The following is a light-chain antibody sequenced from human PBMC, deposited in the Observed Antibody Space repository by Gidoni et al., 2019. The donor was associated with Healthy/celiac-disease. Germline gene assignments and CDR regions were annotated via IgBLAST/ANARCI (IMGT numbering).Light chain of an antibody. CDR1: QSISSW. Sequence: DIQMTQSPSTLSASVGDRVTITCRASQSISSWLAWYQQKPGKAPKLLIYNASSLESGVPSRFSGSGSGTEYTITISSLQPDDVATYYCQQYNSYSCSFGQGTKLEIK. V-gene: IGKV1-5*03. CDR3: QQYNSYSCS. CDR2: NAS. J-gene: IGKJ2*04.